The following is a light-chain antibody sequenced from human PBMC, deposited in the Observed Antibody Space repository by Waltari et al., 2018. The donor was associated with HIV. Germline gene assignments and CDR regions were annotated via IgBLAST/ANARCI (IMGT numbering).Light chain of an antibody. J-gene: IGKJ1*01. V-gene: IGKV1-39*01. CDR3: QQSYFTPPT. CDR2: DAS. Sequence: DIQLTQAPSSLSASVADRVCITCRTIHSSTSLQWYQHKPGRAPNLLISDASTLQSAVPSRFSGSGSGTDFILTISGLQPEDFATYYCQQSYFTPPTFGQGTKVEVK. CDR1: HSSTS.